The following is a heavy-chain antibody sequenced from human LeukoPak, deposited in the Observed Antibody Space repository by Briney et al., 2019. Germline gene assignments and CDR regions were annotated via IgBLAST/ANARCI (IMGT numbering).Heavy chain of an antibody. CDR1: GYTFNNYA. D-gene: IGHD2-15*01. CDR3: AKAGEYCPDGSCYSENYYFDY. J-gene: IGHJ4*02. CDR2: ISGSGGST. Sequence: GGSLRPSCAASGYTFNNYAMTWVRQAPGKGLEWVSDISGSGGSTYYSVKGRFTISRDNSKNTLYLQMNSLRAEDTAVYYCAKAGEYCPDGSCYSENYYFDYWGQGTLVTVSS. V-gene: IGHV3-23*01.